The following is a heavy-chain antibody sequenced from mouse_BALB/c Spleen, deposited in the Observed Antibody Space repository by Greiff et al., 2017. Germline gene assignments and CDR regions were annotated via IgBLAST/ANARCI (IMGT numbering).Heavy chain of an antibody. Sequence: EVKLEESGPSLVKPSQTLSLTCSVTGDSITSGYWNWIRKFPGNKLEYMGYISYSGSTSYNPSLNSRISITRDTSKNQYYLQLNSVTTEDTATYYCARFHYDGGYYFDYWGQGTTLTVSS. V-gene: IGHV3-8*02. CDR1: GDSITSGY. D-gene: IGHD1-2*01. CDR2: ISYSGST. J-gene: IGHJ2*01. CDR3: ARFHYDGGYYFDY.